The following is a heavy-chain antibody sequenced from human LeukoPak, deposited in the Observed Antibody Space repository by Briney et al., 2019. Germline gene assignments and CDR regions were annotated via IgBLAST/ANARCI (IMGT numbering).Heavy chain of an antibody. CDR1: GGTFSGYA. CDR2: IIPIFGTA. J-gene: IGHJ5*02. V-gene: IGHV1-69*01. CDR3: ARDEYQLSSFDP. D-gene: IGHD2-2*01. Sequence: GSSVKVSCKASGGTFSGYAISWVRPAPGQGLEWMGGIIPIFGTANYAQRFQGRVTITADESTSTAYMELSSLRSEDTAVYYCARDEYQLSSFDPWGQGALVTVSS.